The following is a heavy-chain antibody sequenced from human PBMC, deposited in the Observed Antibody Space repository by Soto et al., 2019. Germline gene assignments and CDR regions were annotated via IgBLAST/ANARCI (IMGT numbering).Heavy chain of an antibody. V-gene: IGHV3-23*01. CDR1: GFTFSSYA. CDR3: AKTYSSSSSYFDY. CDR2: ISGSGGST. D-gene: IGHD6-6*01. J-gene: IGHJ4*02. Sequence: PGGSLRLSCAASGFTFSSYAMSWVRQAPGKGLEGVSAISGSGGSTYYADSVKGRFTISRDNSKNTLYLQMNSLRAEDTAVYYCAKTYSSSSSYFDYWGQGTLVTVSS.